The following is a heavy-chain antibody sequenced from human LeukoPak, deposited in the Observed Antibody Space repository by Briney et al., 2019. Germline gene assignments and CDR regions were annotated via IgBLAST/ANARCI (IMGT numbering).Heavy chain of an antibody. CDR2: IYYSGST. Sequence: SSETLSLTCTVSGGSISSGDYYWSWIRQPPGKGLEWIGYIYYSGSTYYNPSLKSRVTMSVDTSKNQFSLKLSSVTAADTAVYYCASASPNIVVVPAARNDAFDIWGRGTMVTVSS. CDR3: ASASPNIVVVPAARNDAFDI. CDR1: GGSISSGDYY. D-gene: IGHD2-2*01. J-gene: IGHJ3*02. V-gene: IGHV4-30-4*08.